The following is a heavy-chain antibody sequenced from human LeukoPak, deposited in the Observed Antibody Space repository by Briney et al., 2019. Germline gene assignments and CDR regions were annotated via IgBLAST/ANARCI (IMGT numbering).Heavy chain of an antibody. Sequence: PGGSPRLSCAASGFAFSTYSMNWVRQAPGKGLEWISYISTGSSTIYYADSVKGRFTISRDNAKNSLYLQMNSLRDEDTVVYYCARGRVPDYWGQGTLVTVSS. J-gene: IGHJ4*02. CDR3: ARGRVPDY. V-gene: IGHV3-48*02. CDR1: GFAFSTYS. CDR2: ISTGSSTI. D-gene: IGHD3-10*01.